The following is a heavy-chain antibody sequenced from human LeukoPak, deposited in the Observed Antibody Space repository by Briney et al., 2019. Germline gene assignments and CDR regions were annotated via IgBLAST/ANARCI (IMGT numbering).Heavy chain of an antibody. Sequence: SVKVSCKASGGTFSSYAISWVRQAPGQGIEWMGGIIPIFGTANYAQKFQGRVTITTDESTSTAYMELSSLRSEDTAVHYCAREKGYYYDSSGYPRPDAFDIWGQGTMVTVSS. J-gene: IGHJ3*02. CDR1: GGTFSSYA. V-gene: IGHV1-69*05. CDR3: AREKGYYYDSSGYPRPDAFDI. D-gene: IGHD3-22*01. CDR2: IIPIFGTA.